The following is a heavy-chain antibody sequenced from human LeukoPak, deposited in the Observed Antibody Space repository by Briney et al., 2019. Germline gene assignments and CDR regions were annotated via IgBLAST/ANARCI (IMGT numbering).Heavy chain of an antibody. D-gene: IGHD1-1*01. V-gene: IGHV1-69*05. CDR1: GGTFSSYA. CDR2: IIPIFGTA. J-gene: IGHJ4*02. Sequence: GSSVKVSCKASGGTFSSYAISWVRQAPGQGLEWMGGIIPIFGTANYAQKFQGRVTITTDESTSTAYMELSSLRSEDTAVYYCARGGWLQLERRGFDYWGQGTLVTVSS. CDR3: ARGGWLQLERRGFDY.